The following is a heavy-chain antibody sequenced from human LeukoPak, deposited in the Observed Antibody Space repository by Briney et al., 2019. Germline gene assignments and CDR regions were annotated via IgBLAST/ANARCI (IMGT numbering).Heavy chain of an antibody. CDR2: IHSGGTT. CDR1: GFTVSDYY. CDR3: AKGLNYYYYMDV. J-gene: IGHJ6*03. V-gene: IGHV3-53*05. Sequence: GGSLRLSCAASGFTVSDYYMSWVRQAPGKGLEWVSVIHSGGTTKYADSVKGRFTISRDNSKNTLYLQMNSLRAEDTAVYYCAKGLNYYYYMDVWGKGTTVTVSS.